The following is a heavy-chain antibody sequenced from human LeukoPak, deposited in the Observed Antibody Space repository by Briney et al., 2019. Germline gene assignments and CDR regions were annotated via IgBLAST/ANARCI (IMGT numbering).Heavy chain of an antibody. CDR3: ARGVYSSSWPFDY. J-gene: IGHJ4*02. CDR1: GGSFSGYY. V-gene: IGHV4-34*01. Sequence: PSETLSLTCAVYGGSFSGYYWSWIRQPPGKGLEWIGEINHSGSTNYNPSLKSRVTISVDTSKNQFSLKLSSVTAADTAVYYCARGVYSSSWPFDYWGQGTLVTVSS. CDR2: INHSGST. D-gene: IGHD6-13*01.